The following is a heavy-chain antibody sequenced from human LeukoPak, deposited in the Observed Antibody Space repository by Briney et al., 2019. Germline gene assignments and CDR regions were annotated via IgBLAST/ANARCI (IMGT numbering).Heavy chain of an antibody. Sequence: PGGSLRLSCAASGFTFSSYAMSWVRQAPGKGLEWVSAISGSGGSTYYADSVKGRFTISRDNSKNTLYLQMNSLRAEDTAVYYCAKGLDGYSSGWVSLYFDYWGQGALVTVSS. J-gene: IGHJ4*02. V-gene: IGHV3-23*01. CDR2: ISGSGGST. D-gene: IGHD6-25*01. CDR1: GFTFSSYA. CDR3: AKGLDGYSSGWVSLYFDY.